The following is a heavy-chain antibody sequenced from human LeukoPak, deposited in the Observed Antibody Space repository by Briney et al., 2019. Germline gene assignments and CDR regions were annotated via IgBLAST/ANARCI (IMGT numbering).Heavy chain of an antibody. Sequence: GASVKVSCKASGYTFTSYGISWVRQAPGQGLEWVGGIIPVLDVANSAQKFQGRVTFTADKSTSTAYMELSSLRPEDTAMYFCARGDSDDSGDFRTLEFWGQGTLVTVSS. J-gene: IGHJ4*02. CDR3: ARGDSDDSGDFRTLEF. CDR2: IIPVLDVA. CDR1: GYTFTSYG. V-gene: IGHV1-69*10. D-gene: IGHD4-17*01.